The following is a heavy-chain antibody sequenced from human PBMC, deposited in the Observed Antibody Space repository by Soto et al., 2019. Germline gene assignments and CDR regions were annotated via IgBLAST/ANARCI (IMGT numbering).Heavy chain of an antibody. Sequence: QVQLVQSGAEVKKPGASVKVSCKASGYTFTSYVINWLRQATGQGLEWMGCMNRNSGDTGYAQKFQGRVTMTRSTSISTAYMELSSLRSEDTAMYYCAREVGSRIDYWGQGTLVTVSS. D-gene: IGHD6-13*01. V-gene: IGHV1-8*01. CDR1: GYTFTSYV. J-gene: IGHJ4*02. CDR3: AREVGSRIDY. CDR2: MNRNSGDT.